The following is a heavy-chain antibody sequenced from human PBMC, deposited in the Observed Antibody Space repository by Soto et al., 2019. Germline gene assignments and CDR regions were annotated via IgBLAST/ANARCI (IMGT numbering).Heavy chain of an antibody. J-gene: IGHJ6*02. CDR1: GGTFSSYT. Sequence: SVKVSCKASGGTFSSYTISWVRQAPGQGLEWMGRIIPILGIASYAQKFQGRVTMTRDTSTSTVYMELSSLRSEDTAVYYCARDQASLDYYYGMDVWGQGTTVTVSS. CDR3: ARDQASLDYYYGMDV. V-gene: IGHV1-69*04. CDR2: IIPILGIA.